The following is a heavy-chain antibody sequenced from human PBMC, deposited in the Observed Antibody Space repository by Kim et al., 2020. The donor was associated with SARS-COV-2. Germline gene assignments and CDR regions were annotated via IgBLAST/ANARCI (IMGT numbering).Heavy chain of an antibody. J-gene: IGHJ3*02. Sequence: SETLSLTCTVSGVSVSDSNYYWGWMRPCPGKGLEWIGTVYYRGTTYSNPALNRRVTMSEETTKTQFSLRQSSGTAATTVVYYGGRGYEGPFESCGQGK. V-gene: IGHV4-39*01. D-gene: IGHD3-16*01. CDR1: GVSVSDSNYY. CDR2: VYYRGTT. CDR3: GRGYEGPFES.